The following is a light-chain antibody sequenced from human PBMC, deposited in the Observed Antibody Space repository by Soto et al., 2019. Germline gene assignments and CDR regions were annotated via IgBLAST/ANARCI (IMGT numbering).Light chain of an antibody. J-gene: IGKJ2*01. CDR2: GAS. CDR3: QHYYRLPPT. V-gene: IGKV3-20*01. CDR1: QSVTSTY. Sequence: EIVLTQSPGTLSLSPGERATLSCRASQSVTSTYLAWYQQKPGQAPRLLIYGASTRATGVPDRLSGSGSGADFTLTINRLEPEDFAVYFCQHYYRLPPTYGQGTKLEV.